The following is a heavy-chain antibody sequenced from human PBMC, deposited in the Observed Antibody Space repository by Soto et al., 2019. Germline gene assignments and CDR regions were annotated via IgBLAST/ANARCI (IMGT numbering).Heavy chain of an antibody. Sequence: SETLSLTCAVYGGSFSGYYWSWIRQPPGKGLEWIGEINHSGSTNYNPSLKSRVTISVDTSKNQFSLKLSSVTAADTAVYYCARDDDYGDVYWGQGTLVTVSS. V-gene: IGHV4-34*01. D-gene: IGHD4-17*01. CDR3: ARDDDYGDVY. CDR2: INHSGST. CDR1: GGSFSGYY. J-gene: IGHJ4*02.